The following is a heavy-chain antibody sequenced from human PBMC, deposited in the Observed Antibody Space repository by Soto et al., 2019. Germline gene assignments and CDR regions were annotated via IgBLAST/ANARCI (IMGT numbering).Heavy chain of an antibody. V-gene: IGHV3-23*01. D-gene: IGHD3-22*01. CDR1: GFTFSSNA. CDR3: AKASSEIFYYDSSGYTPPNYFDY. CDR2: ISGSGGST. J-gene: IGHJ4*02. Sequence: GGSLRLSCVASGFTFSSNAMSWVRQAPGKGLEWVSAISGSGGSTYNADSVKGRFTISRDNSKNTLYLQMNSLRAEDTAVYYCAKASSEIFYYDSSGYTPPNYFDYWGQGPLVTVSS.